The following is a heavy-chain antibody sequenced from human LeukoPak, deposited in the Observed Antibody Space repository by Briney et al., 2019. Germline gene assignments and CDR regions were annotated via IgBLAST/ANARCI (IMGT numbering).Heavy chain of an antibody. Sequence: GGSLRLSCAASGLRFSDYYVSWIRQAPGKGLQWVSYISSGGDIMHYADSVKGRFTSSRDNAKNSLYLQMNSLRAEDTAVYYCARAADFWSGYFGSYYFDYWGQGTLVTVSS. V-gene: IGHV3-11*04. CDR3: ARAADFWSGYFGSYYFDY. CDR2: ISSGGDIM. D-gene: IGHD3-3*01. J-gene: IGHJ4*02. CDR1: GLRFSDYY.